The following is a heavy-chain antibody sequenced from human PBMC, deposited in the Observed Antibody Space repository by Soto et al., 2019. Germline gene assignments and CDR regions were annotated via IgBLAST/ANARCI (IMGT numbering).Heavy chain of an antibody. D-gene: IGHD3-22*01. CDR1: GYTFSSYG. CDR3: ARGNYYDRRGYFSALDI. CDR2: VSAYNDNI. V-gene: IGHV1-18*01. J-gene: IGHJ3*02. Sequence: QVLLVQSGGEVKKPGASVKVSCKASGYTFSSYGINWVRQAPGQGLEWLGWVSAYNDNIDYAQTFQGRVTMTTDKSPNTAYMELRSLRSDDTAVYYCARGNYYDRRGYFSALDIWGQGTMVTVSS.